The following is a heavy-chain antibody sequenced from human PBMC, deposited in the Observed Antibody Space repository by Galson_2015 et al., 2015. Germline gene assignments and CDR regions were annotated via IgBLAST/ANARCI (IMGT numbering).Heavy chain of an antibody. CDR2: ISYDGSNK. V-gene: IGHV3-30-3*01. D-gene: IGHD6-6*01. Sequence: LRLSCAASGFTFSSYAMHWVRQAPGKGLEWVAVISYDGSNKFYADSVKGRFTISRDNSKNTLYLQMNSLRPEDTSVYYCARVGGDIAARTWGYFDYWGQGTLVTVSS. CDR1: GFTFSSYA. J-gene: IGHJ4*02. CDR3: ARVGGDIAARTWGYFDY.